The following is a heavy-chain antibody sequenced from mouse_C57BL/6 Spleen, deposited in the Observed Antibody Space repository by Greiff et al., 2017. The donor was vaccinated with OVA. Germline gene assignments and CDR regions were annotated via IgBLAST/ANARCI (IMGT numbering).Heavy chain of an antibody. CDR1: GYTFTDYY. CDR3: ARGNYDYDKYAY. Sequence: EVQLQESGPVLVKPGASVKMSCKASGYTFTDYYMNWVKQSHGKSLEWIGVINPYNAGTSYNQKFKGKATLTVDKSSSTAYMELNSLTSEDSAVYYCARGNYDYDKYAYWGQGTLVTVSA. V-gene: IGHV1-19*01. J-gene: IGHJ3*01. D-gene: IGHD2-4*01. CDR2: INPYNAGT.